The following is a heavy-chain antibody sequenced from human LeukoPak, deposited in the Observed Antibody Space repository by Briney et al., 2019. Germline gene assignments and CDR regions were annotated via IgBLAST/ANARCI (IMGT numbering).Heavy chain of an antibody. CDR1: GFTVSSNY. Sequence: SGGSLRLSCAASGFTVSSNYMSWVRQAPGKGLEWISVIYSGGSTYYADSVKGRFTISRDNSKNTLYLQMNSLRAEDTAVYYCARGESKVVGAEVDYWGQGTLVTVSS. J-gene: IGHJ4*02. D-gene: IGHD1-26*01. CDR3: ARGESKVVGAEVDY. CDR2: IYSGGST. V-gene: IGHV3-53*01.